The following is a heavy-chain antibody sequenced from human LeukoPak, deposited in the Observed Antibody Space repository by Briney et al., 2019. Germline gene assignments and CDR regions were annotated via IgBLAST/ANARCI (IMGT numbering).Heavy chain of an antibody. CDR1: GFTFSSYS. J-gene: IGHJ1*01. Sequence: PGGSLRLSCAASGFTFSSYSMNWVRQAPGKGLEWVSYISSSSSTIYYADSVKGRFTISRDNAKNSLYLQMNSLRAEDTAVYYCARGRYSSGPGLFQHWGQGTLVTVSS. CDR3: ARGRYSSGPGLFQH. CDR2: ISSSSSTI. D-gene: IGHD6-19*01. V-gene: IGHV3-48*04.